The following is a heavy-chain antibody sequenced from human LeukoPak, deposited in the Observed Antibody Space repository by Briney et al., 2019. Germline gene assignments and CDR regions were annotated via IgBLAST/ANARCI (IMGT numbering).Heavy chain of an antibody. CDR2: IYTSGST. CDR3: AREVREVVVVPAANHGNWFDP. V-gene: IGHV4-61*02. CDR1: GGSISSGSYY. J-gene: IGHJ5*02. D-gene: IGHD2-2*01. Sequence: SETLSLTCTVSGGSISSGSYYWSWIRQPAGKGLEWIGRIYTSGSTNYNPSLKSRVTMSVDTSKNQFSLKLSSVTAADTAVYYCAREVREVVVVPAANHGNWFDPWGQGTLVTVSS.